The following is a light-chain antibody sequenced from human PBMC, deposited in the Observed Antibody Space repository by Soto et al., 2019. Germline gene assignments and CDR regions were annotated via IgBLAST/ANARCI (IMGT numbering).Light chain of an antibody. J-gene: IGLJ1*01. CDR3: CSYAGSYTFV. CDR1: SSDVGGYNY. Sequence: VLTQPRSVSGSPGQSVTISCTGTSSDVGGYNYVSWYQQHPGKAPKLMIYDVSKRPSGVPDRFSGSKSGNTASLTISGLQAEDEADYYCCSYAGSYTFVFGTGTKVTVL. V-gene: IGLV2-11*01. CDR2: DVS.